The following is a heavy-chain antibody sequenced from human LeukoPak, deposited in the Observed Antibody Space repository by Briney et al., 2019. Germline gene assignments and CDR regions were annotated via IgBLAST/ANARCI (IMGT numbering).Heavy chain of an antibody. CDR1: GYTFTSYG. CDR3: AREYYYGSGSYFSVVGMDV. D-gene: IGHD3-10*01. CDR2: ISAHNGNT. Sequence: ASVKVSCKASGYTFTSYGISWVRQAPGQGLEWMGWISAHNGNTNYAQKLQGRVTMTTDTSTSTAYMELRSLRSDDTAVYYCAREYYYGSGSYFSVVGMDVWGQGTTVTVSS. V-gene: IGHV1-18*01. J-gene: IGHJ6*02.